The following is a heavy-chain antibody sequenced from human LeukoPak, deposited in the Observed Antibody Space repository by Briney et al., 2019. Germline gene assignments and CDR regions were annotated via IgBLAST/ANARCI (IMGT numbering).Heavy chain of an antibody. CDR2: IYHSGST. J-gene: IGHJ6*03. CDR1: GYSISSGYY. Sequence: SETLSLTYAVSGYSISSGYYWGWIRQPPGKGLEWIGSIYHSGSTYYNPSLKSRVTISVDTSKNQFSLKLSSVTAADTAVYYCARGMGKDIVVVPAAYYYYYMDVWGKGTTVTVSS. V-gene: IGHV4-38-2*01. D-gene: IGHD2-2*01. CDR3: ARGMGKDIVVVPAAYYYYYMDV.